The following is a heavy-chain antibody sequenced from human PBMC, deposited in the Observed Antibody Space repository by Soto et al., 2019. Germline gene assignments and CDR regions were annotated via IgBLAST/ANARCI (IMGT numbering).Heavy chain of an antibody. CDR3: ARGPIPDSYDSSGYYLYYFDY. Sequence: ASVKVSCKASGYTFTSYGISWVRQAPGQGLEWMGWISAYNGNTNYAQKLQGRVTMTTDTSTSTAYMELRSLRSDDTAVYYCARGPIPDSYDSSGYYLYYFDYWGQGTLVTVSS. V-gene: IGHV1-18*01. D-gene: IGHD3-22*01. CDR2: ISAYNGNT. CDR1: GYTFTSYG. J-gene: IGHJ4*02.